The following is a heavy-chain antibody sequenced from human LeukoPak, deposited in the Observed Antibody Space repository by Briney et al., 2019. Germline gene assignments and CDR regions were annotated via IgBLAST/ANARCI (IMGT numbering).Heavy chain of an antibody. CDR1: GGTFSSYT. Sequence: SVKVSCKASGGTFSSYTISWVRQAPGQGLEWMGRIIPILGIANYAQKFQGRVTITADKSTSTAYMELSSLRSEDTAVYYCAVDIVATIDWFDPWGQGTLVIVSS. J-gene: IGHJ5*02. V-gene: IGHV1-69*02. CDR2: IIPILGIA. D-gene: IGHD5-12*01. CDR3: AVDIVATIDWFDP.